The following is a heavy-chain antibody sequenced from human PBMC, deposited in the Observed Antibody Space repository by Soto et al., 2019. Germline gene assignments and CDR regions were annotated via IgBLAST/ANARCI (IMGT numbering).Heavy chain of an antibody. J-gene: IGHJ1*01. D-gene: IGHD4-4*01. V-gene: IGHV3-33*01. CDR1: GFTFRIFG. Sequence: TGGSLRLSCEASGFTFRIFGMHWVRQAPGKGLEWVAVIWYDGSNKYYADSVKGRFTISRDNSNNTLYLGMNSLRAEDTAIYYCATEALSLITVVVPTFGYWGQGMLVTVSS. CDR2: IWYDGSNK. CDR3: ATEALSLITVVVPTFGY.